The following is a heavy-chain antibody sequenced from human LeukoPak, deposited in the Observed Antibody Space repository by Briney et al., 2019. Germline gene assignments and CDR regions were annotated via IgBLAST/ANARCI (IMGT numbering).Heavy chain of an antibody. Sequence: ASVKVSCKASGGTFSSYAISWVRQAPGQGLEWMGGIIPIFGTANYAQKFQGRVTITTDESTSTAYMELSSLRSEDTAVHYCAREPRLPDAFDIWGQGTMVTDSS. CDR2: IIPIFGTA. CDR1: GGTFSSYA. D-gene: IGHD4-11*01. V-gene: IGHV1-69*05. J-gene: IGHJ3*02. CDR3: AREPRLPDAFDI.